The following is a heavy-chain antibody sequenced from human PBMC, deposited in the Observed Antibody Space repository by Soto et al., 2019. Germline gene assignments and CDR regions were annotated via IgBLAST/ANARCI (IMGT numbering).Heavy chain of an antibody. Sequence: SETLSLTCAVSGYSINSGYFWGWIRQPPGKGLEWIGSIYHSGASYYNPSLKSRATISLDTSKNQFSLKLSSVTAADTAIYYCARKGRTTNLTYYYYGLDVWGQGTKVTVSS. V-gene: IGHV4-38-2*01. D-gene: IGHD1-1*01. J-gene: IGHJ6*02. CDR1: GYSINSGYF. CDR2: IYHSGAS. CDR3: ARKGRTTNLTYYYYGLDV.